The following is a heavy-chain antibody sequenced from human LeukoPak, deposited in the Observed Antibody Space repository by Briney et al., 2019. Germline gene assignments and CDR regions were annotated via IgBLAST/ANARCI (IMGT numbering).Heavy chain of an antibody. CDR1: GGSFSGYY. J-gene: IGHJ5*02. CDR3: AKPGIAAAGTRNNWFDP. CDR2: INHSGST. D-gene: IGHD6-13*01. V-gene: IGHV4-34*01. Sequence: PSETLSLTCAVYGGSFSGYYWSWIRQPPGKGLEWIGEINHSGSTNYNPSLKSRVTISIDTSKNQFSLRLSPVTAADTAVYYCAKPGIAAAGTRNNWFDPWGQGTLVTVSS.